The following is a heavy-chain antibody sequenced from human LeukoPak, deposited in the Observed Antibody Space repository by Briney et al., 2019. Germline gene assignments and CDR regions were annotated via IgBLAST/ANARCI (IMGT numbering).Heavy chain of an antibody. CDR3: ARGSVTMVRGVIRVLDY. V-gene: IGHV1-2*06. D-gene: IGHD3-10*01. Sequence: ASVKVSCKASGYTFTDYYIHWVRQAPGQGLEWMGRINPNNGGTNYGQKFQGRVTMTRDTSISTAYMELSRLRSDDTAVYYCARGSVTMVRGVIRVLDYWGQGTLVTVSS. J-gene: IGHJ4*02. CDR1: GYTFTDYY. CDR2: INPNNGGT.